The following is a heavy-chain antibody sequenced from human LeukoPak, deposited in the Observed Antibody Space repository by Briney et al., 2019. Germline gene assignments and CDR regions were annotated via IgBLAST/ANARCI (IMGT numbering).Heavy chain of an antibody. CDR1: GYTFTNYG. Sequence: GASVKVSCKTSGYTFTNYGISWVRQAPGQGLEWMGWISGYNGNPRYAQKVQGRVTMTTDTSTNTAYMEVNSLRSDDTAIYYCARGTSLAVAGIRLFDYWGQGTLVIVSS. CDR3: ARGTSLAVAGIRLFDY. V-gene: IGHV1-18*01. D-gene: IGHD6-19*01. CDR2: ISGYNGNP. J-gene: IGHJ4*02.